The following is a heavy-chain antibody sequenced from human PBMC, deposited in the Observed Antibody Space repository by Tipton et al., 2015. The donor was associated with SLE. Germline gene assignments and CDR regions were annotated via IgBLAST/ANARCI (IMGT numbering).Heavy chain of an antibody. D-gene: IGHD6-19*01. CDR1: GGSFSGYY. J-gene: IGHJ6*02. CDR2: INHSGST. Sequence: TLSLTCAVYGGSFSGYYWSWIRQPPGKGLEWIGEINHSGSTNYNPSLKSRVTISVDTSKNQFSLKLSSVTAADTAVYYCATTVVAGYYYYGMDVWGQGTTVTVSS. CDR3: ATTVVAGYYYYGMDV. V-gene: IGHV4-34*01.